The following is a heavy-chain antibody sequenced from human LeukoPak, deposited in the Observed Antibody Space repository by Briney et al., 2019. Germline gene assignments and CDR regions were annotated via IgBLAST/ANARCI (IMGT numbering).Heavy chain of an antibody. CDR3: ARGGLMATVTTF. CDR1: GFTFSSYA. V-gene: IGHV3-23*01. J-gene: IGHJ4*02. D-gene: IGHD4-17*01. CDR2: VSGSGGGT. Sequence: GGSLRLSCAASGFTFSSYAMSWVRQAPGKGLEWVSVVSGSGGGTYYADSVKGRFTISRDNSKNTLYLQMNSLRAEDTAVYYCARGGLMATVTTFWGQGTLVTVSS.